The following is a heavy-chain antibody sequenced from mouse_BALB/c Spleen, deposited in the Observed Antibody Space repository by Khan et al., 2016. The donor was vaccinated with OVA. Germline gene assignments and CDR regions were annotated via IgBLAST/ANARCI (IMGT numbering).Heavy chain of an antibody. Sequence: QVQLQQSGAELVKPGASVKLSCKTSGYIFTSYWIQWVKQRPGQGLGWIGQIFPGTSTTYYNENFKGKATLTVDTSSSTAYMHLSSLTSEDSAVYFCARGYFGNYEFVFWGQGTLVTVSP. CDR1: GYIFTSYW. CDR2: IFPGTSTT. CDR3: ARGYFGNYEFVF. J-gene: IGHJ3*01. D-gene: IGHD2-1*01. V-gene: IGHV1S132*01.